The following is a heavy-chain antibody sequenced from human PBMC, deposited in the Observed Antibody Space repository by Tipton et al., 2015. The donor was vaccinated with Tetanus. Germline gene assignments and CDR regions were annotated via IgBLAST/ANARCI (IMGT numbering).Heavy chain of an antibody. J-gene: IGHJ2*01. V-gene: IGHV1-18*04. Sequence: SGAEVKKPGASVKVSCKASGYTFTSYYMHWVRQAPGQGLEWMGWISAYNGNTNYAQKLQGRVTMTTDTSTSTAYMELSSLRSEDTAVYYCATDLNYYDSSGYYHYWYFDLWGRGTLVTVSS. D-gene: IGHD3-22*01. CDR3: ATDLNYYDSSGYYHYWYFDL. CDR1: GYTFTSYY. CDR2: ISAYNGNT.